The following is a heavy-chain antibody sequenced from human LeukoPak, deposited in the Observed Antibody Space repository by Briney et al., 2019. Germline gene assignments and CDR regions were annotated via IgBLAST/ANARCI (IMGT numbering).Heavy chain of an antibody. CDR1: GGSISSSSYY. D-gene: IGHD2-2*01. Sequence: SETLSLTCTVSGGSISSSSYYWGWIRQPPGKGLEWIGSIYYSGSTYYNPSLKSRVTISVDTSKNQFSLKLSSVTAADTAVYYCARQEGVLTADPCWFDPWGQGTLVTVSS. J-gene: IGHJ5*02. V-gene: IGHV4-39*01. CDR3: ARQEGVLTADPCWFDP. CDR2: IYYSGST.